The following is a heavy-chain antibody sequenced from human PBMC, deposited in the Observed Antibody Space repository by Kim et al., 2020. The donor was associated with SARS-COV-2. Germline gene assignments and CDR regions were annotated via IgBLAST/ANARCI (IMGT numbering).Heavy chain of an antibody. D-gene: IGHD3-10*01. J-gene: IGHJ6*02. CDR2: ISSSSSYI. Sequence: GGSLRLSCAASGFTFSSYSMNWVRQAPGKGLEWVSSISSSSSYIYYADSVKGRFTISRDNAKNSLYLQMNSLRAEDTAVYYCARVRITMVRGVGDYYYYGMDVWGQGTTVTVSS. V-gene: IGHV3-21*01. CDR3: ARVRITMVRGVGDYYYYGMDV. CDR1: GFTFSSYS.